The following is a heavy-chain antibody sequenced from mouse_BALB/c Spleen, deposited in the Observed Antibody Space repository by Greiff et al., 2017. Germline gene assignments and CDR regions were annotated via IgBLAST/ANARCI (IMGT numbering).Heavy chain of an antibody. Sequence: EVQRVESGGGLVQPGGSLKLSCAASGFTFSSYGMSWVRQTPDKRLELVATINSNGGSTYYPDSVKGRFTISRDNAKNTLYLQMSSLKSEDTAMYYCAKGITTFDYWGQGTTLTVSS. D-gene: IGHD1-1*01. V-gene: IGHV5-6-3*01. J-gene: IGHJ2*01. CDR3: AKGITTFDY. CDR2: INSNGGST. CDR1: GFTFSSYG.